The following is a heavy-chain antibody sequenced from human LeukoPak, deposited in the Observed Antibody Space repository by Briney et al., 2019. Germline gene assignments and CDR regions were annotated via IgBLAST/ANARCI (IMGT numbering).Heavy chain of an antibody. CDR2: IYSGGST. Sequence: GGSLRLSCAASGFTVSINYMNWVRQAPGKGLEWVSLIYSGGSTHYADSVKGRFTISRDNSKNTPYLQMNSLRAEDTAVYYCARGGDSSYYGDYWGQGTLVTVSS. D-gene: IGHD3-22*01. J-gene: IGHJ4*02. CDR1: GFTVSINY. CDR3: ARGGDSSYYGDY. V-gene: IGHV3-66*01.